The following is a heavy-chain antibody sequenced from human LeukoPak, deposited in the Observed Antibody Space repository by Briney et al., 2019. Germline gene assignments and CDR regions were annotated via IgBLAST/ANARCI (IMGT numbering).Heavy chain of an antibody. CDR3: ARASIASGWYFDY. CDR1: GGSISSYY. Sequence: SETLSLTCTVSGGSISSYYWSWIRQPPGKGLEWIGYIYYSGSTNYNPSLKSRVTISVDTSKNQFSLKLSSVTAADTAVYYCARASIASGWYFDYWGQGTLVTVSS. J-gene: IGHJ4*02. CDR2: IYYSGST. D-gene: IGHD6-19*01. V-gene: IGHV4-59*01.